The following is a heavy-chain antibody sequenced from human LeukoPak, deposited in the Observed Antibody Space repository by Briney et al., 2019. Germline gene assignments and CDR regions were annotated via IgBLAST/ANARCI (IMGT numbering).Heavy chain of an antibody. J-gene: IGHJ6*02. V-gene: IGHV4-4*07. CDR3: ARDTLFVSGYGSSWYGMDV. D-gene: IGHD6-13*01. CDR1: GGSISSYY. Sequence: TSETLSLTCTVSGGSISSYYWSWIRQPAGKGLEWIGRIYTSGSTNYNPSLKSRVTMSVDTSKNQFSLKLSSVTAADTAVYYCARDTLFVSGYGSSWYGMDVWGQGTTVTVSS. CDR2: IYTSGST.